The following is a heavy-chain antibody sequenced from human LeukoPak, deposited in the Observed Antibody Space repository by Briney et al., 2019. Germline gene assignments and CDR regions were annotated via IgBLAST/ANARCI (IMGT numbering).Heavy chain of an antibody. J-gene: IGHJ4*02. D-gene: IGHD6-19*01. V-gene: IGHV3-21*01. CDR1: GFTFSSDG. CDR2: ISSSSSYI. CDR3: ARLYSSGWYRGFDY. Sequence: GCLRLSCAASGFTFSSDGMHWVCEAPGKGLEWASSISSSSSYISSADSAKGRFTISKANAKNSLYLQMNSLRAEDTAVYYCARLYSSGWYRGFDYWGQGTLVTVSS.